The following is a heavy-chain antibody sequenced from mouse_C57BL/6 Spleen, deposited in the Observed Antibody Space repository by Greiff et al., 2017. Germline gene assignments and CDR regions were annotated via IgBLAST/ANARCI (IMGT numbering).Heavy chain of an antibody. CDR2: IYPRDGST. V-gene: IGHV1-85*01. CDR1: GYTFTSYD. J-gene: IGHJ1*03. CDR3: ARGTTVVAPYFDV. Sequence: QVQLKQSGPELVKPGASVKLSCKASGYTFTSYDINWVKQRPGQGLEWIGWIYPRDGSTKYNEKFKGKATLTVDTSSSTAYMELHSLTSEDSAVYFCARGTTVVAPYFDVWGTGTTVTVSS. D-gene: IGHD1-1*01.